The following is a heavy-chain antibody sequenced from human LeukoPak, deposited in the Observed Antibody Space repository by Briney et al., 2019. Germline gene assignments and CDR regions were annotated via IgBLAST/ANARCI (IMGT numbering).Heavy chain of an antibody. CDR1: GFTFSSYG. J-gene: IGHJ4*02. V-gene: IGHV3-30*02. CDR3: AKSRGYGSGTFRYLDY. CDR2: IRYDGSNK. Sequence: GGSLRLSCAASGFTFSSYGMHWVRQAPGKGLEWVAFIRYDGSNKYYADSVKGRFTISRDNSKNTLFLQMNNLRAKDTAVYYCAKSRGYGSGTFRYLDYWGQGTLVTVSP. D-gene: IGHD3-10*01.